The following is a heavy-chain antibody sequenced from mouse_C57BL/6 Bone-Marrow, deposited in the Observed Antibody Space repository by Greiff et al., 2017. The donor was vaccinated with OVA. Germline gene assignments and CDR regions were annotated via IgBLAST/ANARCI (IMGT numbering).Heavy chain of an antibody. V-gene: IGHV14-4*01. Sequence: VQLQQSGAELVRPGASVKLSCTASGFNIKDDYMHWVKQRPEQGLEWIGWIDPENGDTEYASKFQGKATITADTSSNTAYLQLSSLTSEDTAVYYCTTGGWLPLPYYFDYWGQGTTLTVSS. CDR1: GFNIKDDY. D-gene: IGHD2-3*01. CDR2: IDPENGDT. CDR3: TTGGWLPLPYYFDY. J-gene: IGHJ2*01.